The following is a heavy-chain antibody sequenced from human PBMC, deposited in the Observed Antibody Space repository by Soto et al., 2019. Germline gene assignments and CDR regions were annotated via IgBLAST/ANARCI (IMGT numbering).Heavy chain of an antibody. CDR3: ARPIDGYTPPGVYFDY. CDR1: GFAFSSYG. CDR2: IWYDGGNK. J-gene: IGHJ4*02. Sequence: LRLSCAASGFAFSSYGMHWVRQAPGQGLEWVAIIWYDGGNKYYADSVKGRFTISRDNSKNKLYLQMNSLRADDTAVYYGARPIDGYTPPGVYFDYWCQGTLVTVSS. V-gene: IGHV3-33*01. D-gene: IGHD5-12*01.